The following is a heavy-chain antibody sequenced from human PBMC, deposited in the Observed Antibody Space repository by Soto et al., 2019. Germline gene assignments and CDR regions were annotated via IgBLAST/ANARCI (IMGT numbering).Heavy chain of an antibody. D-gene: IGHD3-22*01. CDR1: GFTFSSYS. CDR2: IWYDASNK. J-gene: IGHJ4*02. CDR3: ARDYDSSGYPRYYFDY. Sequence: QVQLVESGGGVVQAGRSLRLSCAASGFTFSSYSMHWVRQAPGKGLEWVAVIWYDASNKYYADSVKGRFTISRDNSKNTLYLQMNSLRAEDTAVYYCARDYDSSGYPRYYFDYWGQGTLVTVSS. V-gene: IGHV3-33*01.